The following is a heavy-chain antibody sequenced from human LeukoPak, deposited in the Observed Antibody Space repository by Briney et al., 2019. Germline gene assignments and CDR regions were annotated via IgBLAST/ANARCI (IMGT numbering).Heavy chain of an antibody. V-gene: IGHV2-5*02. CDR2: IYWDDDR. CDR3: AHRKNYYDSSVFDN. Sequence: KESGPTLVNPTQTLTLTCTFSGFSLNTRGVGVGWIRQPPGRALEWLALIYWDDDRRYSPSLKSRLTTTKDTSKNQVVLTMTNMDPVDTATYFCAHRKNYYDSSVFDNWGQGTLVTVSS. D-gene: IGHD3-22*01. CDR1: GFSLNTRGVG. J-gene: IGHJ4*02.